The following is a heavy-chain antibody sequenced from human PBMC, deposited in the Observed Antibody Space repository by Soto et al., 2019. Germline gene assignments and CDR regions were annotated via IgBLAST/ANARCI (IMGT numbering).Heavy chain of an antibody. CDR2: INAGNGNT. D-gene: IGHD6-19*01. CDR3: ARDHGIAVAAPGGFDH. Sequence: ASVKVSCKASGYTFTSYAMHWVRQAPGQRLEWMGWINAGNGNTKYSQKFQGRVTITRDTSASTAYMELSSLRSEDTAVYYCARDHGIAVAAPGGFDHWGQGTLVTVSS. V-gene: IGHV1-3*01. CDR1: GYTFTSYA. J-gene: IGHJ5*02.